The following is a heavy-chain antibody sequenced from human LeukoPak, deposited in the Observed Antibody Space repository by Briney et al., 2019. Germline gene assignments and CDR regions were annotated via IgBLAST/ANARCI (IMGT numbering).Heavy chain of an antibody. Sequence: SETVSLTCTVSGGFIRSYYWSWLRQPPGRGLECIGYIYYVESTNYNPSLKSRVTISVDTSKNQFSLKLSSVTAADTAVYYCARVIRPRGILYGRWFDPWGQGTLVTVSS. V-gene: IGHV4-59*01. D-gene: IGHD2/OR15-2a*01. CDR2: IYYVEST. J-gene: IGHJ5*02. CDR1: GGFIRSYY. CDR3: ARVIRPRGILYGRWFDP.